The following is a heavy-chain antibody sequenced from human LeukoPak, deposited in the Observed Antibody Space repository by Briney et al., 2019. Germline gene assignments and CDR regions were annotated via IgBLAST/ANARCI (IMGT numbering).Heavy chain of an antibody. CDR3: ARDQRLPGYYYYGMDV. CDR1: GGSISSYY. V-gene: IGHV4-59*01. J-gene: IGHJ6*02. CDR2: IYYSGST. Sequence: SETLSLTCTVSGGSISSYYWSWIRQPPGKGLEWVGYIYYSGSTNYNPSLTSRVTISVDTSKNQCSLKLSSVTAADTAVYYCARDQRLPGYYYYGMDVWGQGTTVTVSS.